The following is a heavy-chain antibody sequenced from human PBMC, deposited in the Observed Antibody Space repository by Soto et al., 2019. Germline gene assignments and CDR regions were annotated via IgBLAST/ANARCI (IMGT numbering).Heavy chain of an antibody. CDR2: TTDDGGRT. Sequence: LRLSCTASGFSFSSYAMTWVRQAPGKGLEWVSSTTDDGGRTFYADSVKGRFTISRDNSNNRLYLQMNSLRAEDTALYYCAKGGGFCTGAYYNVAYWGQGTLVTVSS. J-gene: IGHJ4*02. D-gene: IGHD3-10*01. CDR3: AKGGGFCTGAYYNVAY. CDR1: GFSFSSYA. V-gene: IGHV3-23*01.